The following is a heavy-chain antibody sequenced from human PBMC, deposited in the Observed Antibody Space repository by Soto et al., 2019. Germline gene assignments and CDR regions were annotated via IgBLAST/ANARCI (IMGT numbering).Heavy chain of an antibody. CDR3: ARGGYSSPAYYYYYMDV. V-gene: IGHV3-13*01. CDR2: IGTAGDT. Sequence: GGSLRLSCAASGFTFSSYDMHWVRQATGKGLEWVSAIGTAGDTYYPGSVKGRFTISRENAKNSLYLQMNSLRAGDTAVYYCARGGYSSPAYYYYYMDVWGKGTTVTVSS. D-gene: IGHD6-19*01. CDR1: GFTFSSYD. J-gene: IGHJ6*03.